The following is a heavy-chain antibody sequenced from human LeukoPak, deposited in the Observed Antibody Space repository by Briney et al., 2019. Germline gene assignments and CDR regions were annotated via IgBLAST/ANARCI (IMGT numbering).Heavy chain of an antibody. J-gene: IGHJ4*02. CDR2: IYHSGST. D-gene: IGHD5-24*01. CDR1: GGSISSYY. V-gene: IGHV4-59*12. Sequence: SETLSLTCTVSGGSISSYYWSWIRQPPGKGLEWIGYIYHSGSTYYNPSLKSRVTISVDRSKNQFSLKLSSVTAADTAVYYCARVGDGYNLDYWGQGTLVTVSS. CDR3: ARVGDGYNLDY.